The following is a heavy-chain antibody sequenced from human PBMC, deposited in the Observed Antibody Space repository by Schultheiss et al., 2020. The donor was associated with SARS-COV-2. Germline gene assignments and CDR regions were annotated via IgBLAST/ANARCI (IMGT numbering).Heavy chain of an antibody. J-gene: IGHJ4*02. CDR3: AKDSRISA. CDR1: GFTFSSYD. V-gene: IGHV3-13*04. Sequence: GGSLRLSCAASGFTFSSYDMHWVRQATGKGLEWVSAIGTAGDTYYQGSVKGRFTISRENAKNTLYLQMNSLRAEDTAVYYCAKDSRISAWGQGTLVTVSS. CDR2: IGTAGDT.